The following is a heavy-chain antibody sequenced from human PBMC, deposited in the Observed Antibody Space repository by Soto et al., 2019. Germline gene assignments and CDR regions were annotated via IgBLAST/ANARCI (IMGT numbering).Heavy chain of an antibody. D-gene: IGHD6-13*01. Sequence: GGSLRLSCAASGFTFSSYWMSWVRQAPGKGLEWVANIKQDGSEKYYVDSVKGRFTISRDNATNALYLQMDSLRAEDAAVYYCASSSWYYSDGMDGGGQGTTVTVS. CDR2: IKQDGSEK. J-gene: IGHJ6*02. V-gene: IGHV3-7*01. CDR3: ASSSWYYSDGMDG. CDR1: GFTFSSYW.